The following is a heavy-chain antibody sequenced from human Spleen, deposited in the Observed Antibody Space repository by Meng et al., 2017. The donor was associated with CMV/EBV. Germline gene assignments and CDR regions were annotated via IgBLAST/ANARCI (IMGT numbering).Heavy chain of an antibody. J-gene: IGHJ6*02. Sequence: ASVKVSCKASGYTFSGYYIHWVRQAPGQGLEWMGWINQNSGATNYAQRFQGRVTMTWDTSTSTAHMELSRLNSDGTAVYYCARAYCSSNICPDYISYYYSMDVWGQGTTVTVSS. CDR2: INQNSGAT. CDR3: ARAYCSSNICPDYISYYYSMDV. CDR1: GYTFSGYY. V-gene: IGHV1-2*02. D-gene: IGHD2-2*01.